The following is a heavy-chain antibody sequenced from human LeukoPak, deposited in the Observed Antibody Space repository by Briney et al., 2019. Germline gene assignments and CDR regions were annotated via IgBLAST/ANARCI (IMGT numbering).Heavy chain of an antibody. J-gene: IGHJ4*02. CDR3: AREAPMVRGVKAGPNGY. Sequence: SVKVSCKASGGTFSSYAISWVRQAPGQGLEWMGRIIPILGIANYAQKFQGRVTITADKSTSTAYMELSSLRSEDTAVYYCAREAPMVRGVKAGPNGYWGQGTLVTVSS. V-gene: IGHV1-69*04. CDR2: IIPILGIA. CDR1: GGTFSSYA. D-gene: IGHD3-10*01.